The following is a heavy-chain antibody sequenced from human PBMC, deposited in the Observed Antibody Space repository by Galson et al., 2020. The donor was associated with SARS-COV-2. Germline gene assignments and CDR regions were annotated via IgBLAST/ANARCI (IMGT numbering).Heavy chain of an antibody. CDR1: GFTFSNAW. J-gene: IGHJ6*03. V-gene: IGHV3-15*01. CDR3: TTDFVDRDLGLYQLPVMDV. CDR2: IKSKTDGGTT. D-gene: IGHD2-2*01. Sequence: GESLKISCAASGFTFSNAWMSWVRQAPGKGLEWVGRIKSKTDGGTTDYAAPVKGRFTISRDDSKNTLYLQMNSLKTEDTAVYYCTTDFVDRDLGLYQLPVMDVWGKGTTVTVSS.